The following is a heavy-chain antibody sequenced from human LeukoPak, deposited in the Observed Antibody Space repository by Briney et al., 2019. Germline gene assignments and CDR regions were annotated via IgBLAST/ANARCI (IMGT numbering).Heavy chain of an antibody. D-gene: IGHD3-16*01. V-gene: IGHV4-30-2*01. CDR1: GFTFSSYS. CDR3: ARDIWGNSG. CDR2: VYHSGST. Sequence: LRLSCAASGFTFSSYSMNWVRQPPGKGLEWIGCVYHSGSTYLNPSLKSRVTMSVDKSKNQFSLKLNSVTAADTAVYFCARDIWGNSGWGQGTLVTVSS. J-gene: IGHJ4*02.